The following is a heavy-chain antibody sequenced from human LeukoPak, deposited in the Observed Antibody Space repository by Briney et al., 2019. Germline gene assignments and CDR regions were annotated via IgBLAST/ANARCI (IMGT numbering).Heavy chain of an antibody. CDR1: GYTFTSYG. CDR3: ARDRGTLYGDSLDAFDI. V-gene: IGHV1-18*01. D-gene: IGHD4-17*01. Sequence: ASVKVSCKASGYTFTSYGISWVRQAPGQGLEWMGWISAYNGNTNYAQKLQGRVTMTTDTSTSTAYMELRSLRSDDTAVYYCARDRGTLYGDSLDAFDIWGQGTMVTVSS. J-gene: IGHJ3*02. CDR2: ISAYNGNT.